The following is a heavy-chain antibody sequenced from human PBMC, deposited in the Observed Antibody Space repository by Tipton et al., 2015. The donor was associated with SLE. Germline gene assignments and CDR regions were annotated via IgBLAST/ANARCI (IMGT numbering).Heavy chain of an antibody. J-gene: IGHJ5*02. CDR2: IYTSGST. CDR1: GGSISSGSYY. Sequence: TLSLTCTVSGGSISSGSYYWSWIRQPAGKGLEWIGHIYTSGSTNYNPSPKSRVTISVDTSKNQFSLKLSSVTAADTAVYYCARRRRDGYNPLYNWFDPWGQGTLVTVSS. D-gene: IGHD5-24*01. CDR3: ARRRRDGYNPLYNWFDP. V-gene: IGHV4-61*09.